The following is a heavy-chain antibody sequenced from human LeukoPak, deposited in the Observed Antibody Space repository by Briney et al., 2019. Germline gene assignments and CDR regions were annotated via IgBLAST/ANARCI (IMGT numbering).Heavy chain of an antibody. CDR3: SRLRGYSYGYADY. CDR1: GFTFSDYY. V-gene: IGHV3-21*01. Sequence: GGSLRLSCAASGFTFSDYYMSWVRQAPGKGLEWVSSISSSSSYIYYADSVKGRFTISRDNAKNSLYLQMNSLRAEDTAVYYCSRLRGYSYGYADYWGQGTLVTVSS. CDR2: ISSSSSYI. J-gene: IGHJ4*02. D-gene: IGHD5-18*01.